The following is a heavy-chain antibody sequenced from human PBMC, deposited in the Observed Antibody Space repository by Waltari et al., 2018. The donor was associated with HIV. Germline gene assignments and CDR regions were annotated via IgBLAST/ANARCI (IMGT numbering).Heavy chain of an antibody. CDR1: GFNFSSNG. Sequence: QVQLVESGGGVVQPGGSLRLSCAASGFNFSSNGMHWVRQAPVHGLEGVSFVRYDCSNNHYADSVKGRFTISRDNSKNTLYLQMNSLRAADTAVYYCANVYILTGYPWGQGTLVTVSS. D-gene: IGHD3-9*01. V-gene: IGHV3-30*02. CDR2: VRYDCSNN. CDR3: ANVYILTGYP. J-gene: IGHJ5*02.